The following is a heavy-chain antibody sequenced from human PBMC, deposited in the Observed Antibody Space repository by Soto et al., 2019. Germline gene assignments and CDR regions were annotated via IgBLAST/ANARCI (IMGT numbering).Heavy chain of an antibody. CDR2: IIPIFGTA. CDR3: ARPGEYQLPSGDYYYGMDV. Sequence: SVKVSCKASGGTFSSYAISWVRQAPGQGLEWMGGIIPIFGTANYAQKFQGRVTITADESTSTAYMELSSLRSEDTAVYYCARPGEYQLPSGDYYYGMDVWGQGTTVTVSS. J-gene: IGHJ6*02. D-gene: IGHD2-2*01. V-gene: IGHV1-69*13. CDR1: GGTFSSYA.